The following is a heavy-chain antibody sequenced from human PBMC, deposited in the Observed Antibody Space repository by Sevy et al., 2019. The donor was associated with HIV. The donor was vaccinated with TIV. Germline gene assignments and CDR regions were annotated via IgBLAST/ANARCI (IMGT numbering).Heavy chain of an antibody. D-gene: IGHD5-12*01. CDR2: ISDDGNNK. Sequence: GGSLRLSCAASGFNFRNYALHWVRQAPGKGLEWVASISDDGNNKYYVDSVKGRFTISRDNSKNTLYLQMNSLRPEDTALFYSARQTFRGYIFDSRGQGTLVTVSS. CDR3: ARQTFRGYIFDS. J-gene: IGHJ4*02. CDR1: GFNFRNYA. V-gene: IGHV3-30-3*01.